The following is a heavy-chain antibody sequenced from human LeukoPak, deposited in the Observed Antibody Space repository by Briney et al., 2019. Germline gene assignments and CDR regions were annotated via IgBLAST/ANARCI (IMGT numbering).Heavy chain of an antibody. CDR3: AGSRGATGTTSVYFDS. CDR1: GDTFSSYV. D-gene: IGHD1-1*01. V-gene: IGHV3-64*02. CDR2: ISSTVAST. Sequence: GGSLRLSCAASGDTFSSYVMHCVRQAPGKGLESVSAISSTVASTYYADSVKGRFSISRDNSKNTVHLQMGSLRGEDMAVYYCAGSRGATGTTSVYFDSWGQGTLVTVSS. J-gene: IGHJ4*02.